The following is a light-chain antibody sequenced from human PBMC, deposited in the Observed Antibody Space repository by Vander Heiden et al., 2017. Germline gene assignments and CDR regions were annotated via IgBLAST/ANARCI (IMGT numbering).Light chain of an antibody. Sequence: DLVLTQSPLSLSVSLGESPTIVPKSSQPVFSCRLNWDDFTCFQQKPGQPPKVLIFLAPARESGVPDRFSGSGSATDFTLTISSLRAEDVAVYYCHQSHTSPYTFGQGTKLEI. CDR1: QPVFSCRLNWDD. CDR2: LAP. J-gene: IGKJ2*01. CDR3: HQSHTSPYT. V-gene: IGKV4-1*01.